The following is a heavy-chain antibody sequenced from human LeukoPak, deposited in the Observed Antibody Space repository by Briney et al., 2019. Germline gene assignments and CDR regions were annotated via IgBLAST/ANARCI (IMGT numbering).Heavy chain of an antibody. CDR1: GFTFSSYS. CDR3: AKGSIAVADVDYFDY. CDR2: ISSSSSYI. Sequence: PGGSLRLSCAASGFTFSSYSMNWVRQAPGKGLEWVSSISSSSSYIYYADSVKGRFTISRDNAKNSLYLQMNSLRAEDTAVYYCAKGSIAVADVDYFDYWGQGTLVTVSS. V-gene: IGHV3-21*01. J-gene: IGHJ4*02. D-gene: IGHD6-19*01.